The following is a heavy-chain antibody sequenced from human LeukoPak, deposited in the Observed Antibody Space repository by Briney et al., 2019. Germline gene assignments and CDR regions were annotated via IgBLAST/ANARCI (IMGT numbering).Heavy chain of an antibody. CDR1: GFTFSSYA. D-gene: IGHD6-19*01. J-gene: IGHJ4*02. CDR3: ARDLWSSGWYSGY. Sequence: GRSLRLSCAASGFTFSSYAMHWVRQAPGKGLEWVAVISYDGSNKYYADSVKGRFTISRDNSKNTLYLQMNSLRAEDTAVYYCARDLWSSGWYSGYWGQGTLVTVSS. CDR2: ISYDGSNK. V-gene: IGHV3-30*04.